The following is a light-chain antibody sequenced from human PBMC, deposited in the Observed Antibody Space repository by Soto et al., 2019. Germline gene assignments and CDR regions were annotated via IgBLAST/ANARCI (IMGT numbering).Light chain of an antibody. Sequence: EIVLTQSPGTLSLSPGDTATLSCRASQSVRSNFLAWYQHKPGQAPRLLIHDAYSRATGIPDRFSGSGSDRDFTLTISSLEPEDFAVYYCQQRSNWPPGTFGQGTKLEIK. J-gene: IGKJ2*01. CDR3: QQRSNWPPGT. CDR2: DAY. CDR1: QSVRSNF. V-gene: IGKV3D-20*02.